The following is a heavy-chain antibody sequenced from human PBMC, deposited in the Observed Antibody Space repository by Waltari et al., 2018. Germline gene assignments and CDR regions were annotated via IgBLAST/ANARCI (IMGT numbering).Heavy chain of an antibody. CDR2: ISYDGSNK. CDR1: GFTFSSYA. J-gene: IGHJ3*02. D-gene: IGHD6-19*01. CDR3: ARTGIAVAGYDAFDI. Sequence: QVQLVESGGGVVQPGRSLRLSCAASGFTFSSYAMHWVRQAPGKGLEWVAVISYDGSNKYYADSVKGRFTISRYNSKNTLYLQMNSLRAEDTAVYYCARTGIAVAGYDAFDIWGQGTMVTVSS. V-gene: IGHV3-30-3*01.